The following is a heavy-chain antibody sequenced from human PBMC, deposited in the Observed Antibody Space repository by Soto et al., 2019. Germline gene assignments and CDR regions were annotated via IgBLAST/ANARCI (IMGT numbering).Heavy chain of an antibody. CDR3: AADGSAEPETWYYFDY. D-gene: IGHD6-19*01. J-gene: IGHJ4*02. CDR1: GFTFTSSA. Sequence: GASVKVSCKASGFTFTSSAVQWVRQARGQRLEWIGWIVVGSGNTNYAQKFQGRVTITRDMSTSTAYMELSSLRSEDTAVYYCAADGSAEPETWYYFDYWGQGTLVTVSS. V-gene: IGHV1-58*01. CDR2: IVVGSGNT.